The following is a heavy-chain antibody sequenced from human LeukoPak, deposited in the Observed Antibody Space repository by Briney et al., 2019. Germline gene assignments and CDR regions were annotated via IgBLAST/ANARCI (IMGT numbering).Heavy chain of an antibody. Sequence: GGSLRLSCVASGFTFSSYEMNWVRQTPGKGLEWVSYIRSSGTPISYADSVKGRFTISRDNAKNSLYLQMNNLRAEDTAVYYCARDGFNFADAFDAWGQGTLVTVSP. D-gene: IGHD5-24*01. V-gene: IGHV3-48*03. J-gene: IGHJ3*01. CDR1: GFTFSSYE. CDR3: ARDGFNFADAFDA. CDR2: IRSSGTPI.